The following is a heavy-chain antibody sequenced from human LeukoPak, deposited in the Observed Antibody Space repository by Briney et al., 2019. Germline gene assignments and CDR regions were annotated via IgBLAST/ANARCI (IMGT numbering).Heavy chain of an antibody. CDR1: GFTFSSYW. D-gene: IGHD4-17*01. CDR3: ARIDRDYGDYVYFDY. Sequence: AGGSLRLSCAASGFTFSSYWMSWVRQAPGKGLEWVANIKQDGSEKYYVDPVKGRFTISRDNAKNSLYLQMNSLRAEDTAVYYCARIDRDYGDYVYFDYWGQGTLVTVSS. V-gene: IGHV3-7*03. J-gene: IGHJ4*02. CDR2: IKQDGSEK.